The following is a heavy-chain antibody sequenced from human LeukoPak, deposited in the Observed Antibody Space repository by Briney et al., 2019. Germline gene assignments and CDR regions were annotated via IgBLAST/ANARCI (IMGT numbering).Heavy chain of an antibody. D-gene: IGHD2-2*01. J-gene: IGHJ6*03. V-gene: IGHV1-69*06. CDR1: GGTFSSYA. CDR2: IIPIFGTA. CDR3: ARGYCSSTSCYAGGYYYYMDV. Sequence: GASVKVSCKASGGTFSSYAISWVRQAPGQGLEWMGGIIPIFGTANYAQKFQGRVTITADKSTSTAYMELSSLRSEDTAVYYCARGYCSSTSCYAGGYYYYMDVWGKGTTVTVSS.